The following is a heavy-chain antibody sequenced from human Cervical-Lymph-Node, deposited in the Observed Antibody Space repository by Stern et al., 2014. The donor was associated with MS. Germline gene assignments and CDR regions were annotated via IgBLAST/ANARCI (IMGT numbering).Heavy chain of an antibody. D-gene: IGHD3-3*01. Sequence: EVQLLESGGGLVQPGGSLRLSCAASGFTFSSSAMSWVRQAPGKGLEWVSGIGGSGDSTYHADSVKGRFTVSRDNSKNTLYLQMNSLRADDTAVYYCAKGLEWLAFGDYNYGMDVWGQGTAVTVSS. V-gene: IGHV3-23*01. CDR3: AKGLEWLAFGDYNYGMDV. J-gene: IGHJ6*02. CDR2: IGGSGDST. CDR1: GFTFSSSA.